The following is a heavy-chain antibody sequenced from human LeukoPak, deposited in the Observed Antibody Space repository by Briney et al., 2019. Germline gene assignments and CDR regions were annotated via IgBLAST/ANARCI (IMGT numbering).Heavy chain of an antibody. CDR1: GGSISSSSYY. Sequence: SETLSLTCTVSGGSISSSSYYWGWIRQPPGKGLEWIGSIYYSGSTYYNPSLKSRVTISVDTSKNQFSLKLSSVTAADTAVYYCARGSGYSSGWYTRRGAFDIWGQGTMVTVSS. CDR2: IYYSGST. D-gene: IGHD6-19*01. CDR3: ARGSGYSSGWYTRRGAFDI. J-gene: IGHJ3*02. V-gene: IGHV4-39*07.